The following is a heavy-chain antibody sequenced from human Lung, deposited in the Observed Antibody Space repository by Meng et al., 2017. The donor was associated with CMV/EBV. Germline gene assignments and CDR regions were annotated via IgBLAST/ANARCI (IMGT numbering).Heavy chain of an antibody. D-gene: IGHD5-18*01. V-gene: IGHV3-48*03. CDR1: GFTFSLFE. CDR2: INDATNNK. Sequence: SCAASGFTFSLFEMNWVRQAPGKGLEWISYINDATNNKYYADSVKGRFTISRDNAQNSLYLQMSSLRADDTADYFCARTPRGYSYGYSAYYFDDXGQGXLVTVSS. CDR3: ARTPRGYSYGYSAYYFDD. J-gene: IGHJ4*02.